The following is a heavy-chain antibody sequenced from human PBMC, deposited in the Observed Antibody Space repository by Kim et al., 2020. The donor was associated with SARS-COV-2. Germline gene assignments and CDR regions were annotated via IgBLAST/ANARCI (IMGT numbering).Heavy chain of an antibody. Sequence: KGRFTISRDNSKNTLYLQMNSLRAEDTAVYYCARDRNYYDSSGYSFLFDYWGQGTLVTVSS. D-gene: IGHD3-22*01. J-gene: IGHJ4*02. V-gene: IGHV3-30*07. CDR3: ARDRNYYDSSGYSFLFDY.